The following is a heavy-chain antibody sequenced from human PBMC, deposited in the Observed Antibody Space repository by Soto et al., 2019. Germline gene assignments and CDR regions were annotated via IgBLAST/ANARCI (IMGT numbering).Heavy chain of an antibody. J-gene: IGHJ4*02. D-gene: IGHD5-18*01. CDR3: ARERYSYGPYYFDY. CDR1: GFTFSDYY. Sequence: PGGSLRLSCAASGFTFSDYYMSWIRQARGKGLEWVSSITSSGSTTYYTDSVKGRFTISRDNAKNSLYLQMNSLRAEDTAVYYCARERYSYGPYYFDYWGQGTLVTVSS. V-gene: IGHV3-11*01. CDR2: ITSSGSTT.